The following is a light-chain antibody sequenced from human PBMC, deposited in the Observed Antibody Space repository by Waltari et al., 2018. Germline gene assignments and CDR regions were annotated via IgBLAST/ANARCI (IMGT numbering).Light chain of an antibody. CDR3: QQYNSYSLLT. CDR1: HSISNW. J-gene: IGKJ4*01. V-gene: IGKV1-5*03. CDR2: RAS. Sequence: DIKMTQSPSTLSASVGVRFTITCRASHSISNWLAWYQQKPGQAPELLIYRASTLESGVPSMVSGSGSGTEFTLTISSLQPDDFATYYCQQYNSYSLLTFGGGTKVEIK.